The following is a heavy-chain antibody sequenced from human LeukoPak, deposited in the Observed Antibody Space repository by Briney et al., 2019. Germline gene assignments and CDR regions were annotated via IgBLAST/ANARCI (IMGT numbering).Heavy chain of an antibody. J-gene: IGHJ5*02. CDR3: ARDAAITGIWFDP. Sequence: PSETLSLTCAVYGGSFSGYYWSWIRQPPGKGLEWIGEINHSGSTNYNPSLKSRGTISVDTSKNQFSLKLSSVTAADTAVYYCARDAAITGIWFDPWGQGTLVTVSS. CDR1: GGSFSGYY. V-gene: IGHV4-34*01. D-gene: IGHD1-20*01. CDR2: INHSGST.